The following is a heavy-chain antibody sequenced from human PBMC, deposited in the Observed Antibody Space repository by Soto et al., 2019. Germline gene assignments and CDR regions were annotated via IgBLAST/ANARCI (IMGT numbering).Heavy chain of an antibody. Sequence: EVQLVESGGGLVQPGGSLRLSCAASGFTFNNYDMHWVRQVTGKGLEWVSGIGTGDDSYYPDSVKGRFTISRDNAKTSLYLQMNSLRPGDTAVYFCARGATMYYFYGMDVWGQGTTVTVSS. CDR2: IGTGDDS. J-gene: IGHJ6*02. CDR3: ARGATMYYFYGMDV. D-gene: IGHD1-26*01. CDR1: GFTFNNYD. V-gene: IGHV3-13*01.